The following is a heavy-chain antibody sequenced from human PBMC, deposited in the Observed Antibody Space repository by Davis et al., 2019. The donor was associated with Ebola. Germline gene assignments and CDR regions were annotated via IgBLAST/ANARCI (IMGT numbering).Heavy chain of an antibody. D-gene: IGHD6-13*01. CDR2: IYHSGST. V-gene: IGHV4-61*01. CDR1: SASVSSDNYY. CDR3: ARAAAGTNAGAFDF. J-gene: IGHJ4*02. Sequence: MPSETLSLTCTVSSASVSSDNYYWSWIRQPPGKGLEWIGYIYHSGSTNYNPSLRSRVTISLDMSKNQFSLKLTSVTAADTAVYYCARAAAGTNAGAFDFWGRGTLVTVSS.